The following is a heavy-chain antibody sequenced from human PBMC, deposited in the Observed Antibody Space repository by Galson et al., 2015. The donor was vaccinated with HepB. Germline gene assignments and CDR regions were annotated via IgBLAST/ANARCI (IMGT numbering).Heavy chain of an antibody. CDR1: GDSVSSNSAA. J-gene: IGHJ5*02. CDR2: TYYRSKWYN. CDR3: ARDSDLSLLWFRESYLDP. Sequence: CAISGDSVSSNSAAWNWIRQSPSRGLEWLGRTYYRSKWYNDYAVSVKSRITINPDTSKNQFSLQLNSVTPEDTAVYYCARDSDLSLLWFRESYLDPWGQGALVTVSS. D-gene: IGHD3-10*01. V-gene: IGHV6-1*01.